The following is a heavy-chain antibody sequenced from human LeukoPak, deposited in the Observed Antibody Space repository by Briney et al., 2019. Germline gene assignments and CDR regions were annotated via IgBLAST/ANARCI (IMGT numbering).Heavy chain of an antibody. V-gene: IGHV3-7*01. J-gene: IGHJ3*02. D-gene: IGHD6-19*01. CDR1: GFTFSSYW. CDR3: AKGSRQWLATGAFDI. CDR2: IKQDGSEK. Sequence: PGGSLRLSCAASGFTFSSYWMSWVRQAPGKGLEWVANIKQDGSEKYYVDSVKGRFTISRDNAKNSLYLQMNSLRAEDTAVYYCAKGSRQWLATGAFDIWGQGTMVTVSS.